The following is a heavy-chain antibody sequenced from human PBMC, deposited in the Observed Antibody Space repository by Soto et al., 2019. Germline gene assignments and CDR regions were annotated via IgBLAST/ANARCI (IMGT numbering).Heavy chain of an antibody. CDR3: AREGWFGELLSFDYYGMDV. CDR1: GDSVSSNSAA. D-gene: IGHD3-10*01. V-gene: IGHV6-1*01. Sequence: QTLSLTCAISGDSVSSNSAAWNWIRQSPSKGLEWLGRTYYRSKWYNDYAVSVKSRITINPDTSKNQFSLQLNSVTPEDTAVYYCAREGWFGELLSFDYYGMDVWGQGTTATVSS. J-gene: IGHJ6*02. CDR2: TYYRSKWYN.